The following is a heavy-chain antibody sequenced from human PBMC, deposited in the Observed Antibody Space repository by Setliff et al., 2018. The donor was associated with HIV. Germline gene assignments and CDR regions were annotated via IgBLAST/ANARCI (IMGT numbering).Heavy chain of an antibody. Sequence: GGSLRLSCAASGFTFSNYWMDWVRQAPGKGLEWVATIKQDGSEIYYMDSVKGRFTISRDNARTSLFLEMRSLRDEDTAVYLCAGSRGYFVKAEWGQGTLVTVSS. V-gene: IGHV3-7*03. J-gene: IGHJ4*02. CDR2: IKQDGSEI. CDR1: GFTFSNYW. D-gene: IGHD3-22*01. CDR3: AGSRGYFVKAE.